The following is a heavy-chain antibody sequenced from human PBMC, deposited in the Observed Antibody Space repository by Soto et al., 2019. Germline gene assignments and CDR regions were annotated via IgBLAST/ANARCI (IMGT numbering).Heavy chain of an antibody. Sequence: QVQLVESGGGLVKPGGSLRLSCAASGFTFSDYYMSWIRQAPGKGLEWVSYISSSGSTIYYADSVKGRFTISRDNAKKSLYLQMNSLRAEDTAVYYCASGYCSGGSCYRWDYGMDVWGQGTTVTVSS. D-gene: IGHD2-15*01. V-gene: IGHV3-11*01. CDR1: GFTFSDYY. J-gene: IGHJ6*02. CDR3: ASGYCSGGSCYRWDYGMDV. CDR2: ISSSGSTI.